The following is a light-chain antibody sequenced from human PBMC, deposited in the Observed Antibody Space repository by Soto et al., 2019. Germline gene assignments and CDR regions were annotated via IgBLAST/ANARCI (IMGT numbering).Light chain of an antibody. CDR2: AAS. CDR3: QQTYSIPWT. Sequence: DIQMTQSPSSLSASVGDRVTITCRASQSISSYLNWYQQKPGKAPKLLIYAASSLQSGVPSRFSGSGAGADFTLPISSLQPEDFATYYCQQTYSIPWTFGQGTKVEIK. CDR1: QSISSY. J-gene: IGKJ1*01. V-gene: IGKV1-39*01.